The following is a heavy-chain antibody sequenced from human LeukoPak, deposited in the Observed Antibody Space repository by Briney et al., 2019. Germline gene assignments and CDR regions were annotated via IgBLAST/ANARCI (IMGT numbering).Heavy chain of an antibody. Sequence: SETLSLTCAVYGGSFSGYYWSWIRQPPGKGLEWIGEINHSGSTNYNPSLKSRVTISVDTSENQFSLKLSSVTAADTAVYYCARLRVYCSSTSCYTGKYFQHWGQGTLVTVSS. J-gene: IGHJ1*01. CDR3: ARLRVYCSSTSCYTGKYFQH. CDR1: GGSFSGYY. CDR2: INHSGST. D-gene: IGHD2-2*02. V-gene: IGHV4-34*01.